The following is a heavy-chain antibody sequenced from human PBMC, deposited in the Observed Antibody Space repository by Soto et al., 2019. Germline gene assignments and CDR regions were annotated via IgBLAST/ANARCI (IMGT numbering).Heavy chain of an antibody. CDR1: GFTFSSYA. J-gene: IGHJ4*02. Sequence: GGSLRLSCAASGFTFSSYAMHWVRQAPGKGLEYVSAISSNGGSTYYADSVKGRFTISRDNSKNTLYLQMGSLRAEDMDVYYCARSRRDGYFDYWGQGTLVTVSS. CDR3: ARSRRDGYFDY. V-gene: IGHV3-64*02. D-gene: IGHD6-6*01. CDR2: ISSNGGST.